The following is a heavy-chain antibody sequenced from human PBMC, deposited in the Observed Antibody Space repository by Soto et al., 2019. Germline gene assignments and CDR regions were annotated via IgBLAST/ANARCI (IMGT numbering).Heavy chain of an antibody. CDR1: GYTFTRYY. J-gene: IGHJ4*02. CDR2: INPITGGT. V-gene: IGHV1-2*02. CDR3: ARNYYDSSDRDYLDY. Sequence: AAVEVYCKASGYTFTRYYMHWVRQENGQGLEWMGWINPITGGTNYAPKFQGRVTMTRDTSITTAYMELSRLRSDDTAVYYCARNYYDSSDRDYLDYWGQGTPVTVSS. D-gene: IGHD3-22*01.